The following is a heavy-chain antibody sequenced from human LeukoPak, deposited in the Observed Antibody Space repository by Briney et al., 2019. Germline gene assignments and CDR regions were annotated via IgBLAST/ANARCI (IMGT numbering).Heavy chain of an antibody. CDR2: IYTSGST. J-gene: IGHJ4*02. D-gene: IGHD3-10*01. V-gene: IGHV4-61*02. Sequence: SQTLSLTCTVSGGSISSGCYYWSWIRQPAGKGLEWIGRIYTSGSTNYNPSLKSRVTISVDTSKNQFSLKLSSVTAADTAVYYCAREYAVGRITMVRGVPYYFDYWGQGTLVTVSS. CDR1: GGSISSGCYY. CDR3: AREYAVGRITMVRGVPYYFDY.